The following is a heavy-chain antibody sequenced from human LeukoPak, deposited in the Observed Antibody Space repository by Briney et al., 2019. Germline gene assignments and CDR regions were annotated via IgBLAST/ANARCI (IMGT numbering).Heavy chain of an antibody. Sequence: PGGSLRLSCAASGFTFSSYWMNWVRQAPGKGLVWVSRIASDGSSTTYADSVKGRFTISRDNAKSSLYLQMDSLRGEDTAVYYCTRGGASTSYYWFYWGQGTLVTVSS. CDR1: GFTFSSYW. CDR2: IASDGSST. J-gene: IGHJ4*02. CDR3: TRGGASTSYYWFY. D-gene: IGHD2-8*01. V-gene: IGHV3-74*01.